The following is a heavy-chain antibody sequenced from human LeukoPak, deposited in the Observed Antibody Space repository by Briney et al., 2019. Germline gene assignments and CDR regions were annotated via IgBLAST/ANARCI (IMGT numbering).Heavy chain of an antibody. CDR1: GFTFSSYA. J-gene: IGHJ4*02. CDR3: AKSDLGHRSRQVGHFDY. CDR2: ISYEGNNI. Sequence: GRSLRLSCAASGFTFSSYAMHWVRQAPGKGLEWVAVISYEGNNIYYVDSVKGRFTISRDNSKNTLFLQMNSLRAEDTAVYYCAKSDLGHRSRQVGHFDYWGQGTLVTVSS. V-gene: IGHV3-30*18. D-gene: IGHD2-15*01.